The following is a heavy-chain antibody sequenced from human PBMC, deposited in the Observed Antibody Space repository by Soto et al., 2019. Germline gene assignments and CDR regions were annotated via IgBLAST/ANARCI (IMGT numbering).Heavy chain of an antibody. CDR2: IHYSGTP. Sequence: SETLSLTCDVYGESFSAYYWNWIRQSPEKGLEWIADIHYSGTPNYNLSLRSRVTISRDTSKRQFSLKRTSVTPADTAVYHCVTYEERTPGCGPMADFWGQGTQVTVSS. J-gene: IGHJ4*02. CDR1: GESFSAYY. D-gene: IGHD2-8*02. V-gene: IGHV4-34*01. CDR3: VTYEERTPGCGPMADF.